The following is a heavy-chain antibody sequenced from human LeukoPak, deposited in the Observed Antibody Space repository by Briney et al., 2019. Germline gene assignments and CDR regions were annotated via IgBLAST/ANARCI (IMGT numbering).Heavy chain of an antibody. V-gene: IGHV3-7*01. D-gene: IGHD1-1*01. CDR2: IKYDESEK. J-gene: IGHJ4*02. CDR3: ARITTNGYFEY. Sequence: GGSLRLSCAASGFTFSSFWMGWVRQALGKGLEWVASIKYDESEKHYEDSVKGRFTVSRDNAKNSLYLQMNNLRAEDTAVYFCARITTNGYFEYWGQGTLVTVSS. CDR1: GFTFSSFW.